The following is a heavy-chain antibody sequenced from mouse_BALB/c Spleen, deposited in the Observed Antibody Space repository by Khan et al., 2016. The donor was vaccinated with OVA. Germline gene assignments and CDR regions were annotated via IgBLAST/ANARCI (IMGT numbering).Heavy chain of an antibody. CDR1: GYTFTSYT. CDR3: GRDGAYHRNDGWFAY. D-gene: IGHD2-14*01. J-gene: IGHJ3*01. CDR2: INPSNGYT. Sequence: VELVESGAELARPGASVKMSCKASGYTFTSYTIHWIKLRPGQGLEWIGYINPSNGYTNYNQKFKDKATLTADQSSTTAYMQLSSLTSDDSAVYNCGRDGAYHRNDGWFAYWGQGTLVTVSA. V-gene: IGHV1-4*01.